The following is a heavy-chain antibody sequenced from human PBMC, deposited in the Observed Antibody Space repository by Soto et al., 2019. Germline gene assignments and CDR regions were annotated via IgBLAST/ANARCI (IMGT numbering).Heavy chain of an antibody. Sequence: SETLSLTGTVSGFSGRSANVYWHWIRQPPGKGLEWIGSIYYSGNTNYNSSLKSRVTMSVDTSKNQFSLKLRSVTAADTAVYYCVGSFYDWFDPWGQGTQVTVS. J-gene: IGHJ5*02. CDR2: IYYSGNT. CDR1: GFSGRSANVY. CDR3: VGSFYDWFDP. D-gene: IGHD4-17*01. V-gene: IGHV4-39*01.